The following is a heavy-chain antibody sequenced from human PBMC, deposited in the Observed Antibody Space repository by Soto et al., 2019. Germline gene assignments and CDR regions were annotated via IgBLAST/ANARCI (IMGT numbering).Heavy chain of an antibody. CDR3: ARVEVGITGTTYYYYGMDV. V-gene: IGHV1-69*06. CDR2: IIPIFGTA. Sequence: ASVKVSCKASGGTFSSYAISWVRQAPGQGLEWMGGIIPIFGTANYAQKFQGRVTITADKSTSTAYMELSSLRSEDTAVYYCARVEVGITGTTYYYYGMDVWGQGTTVTVSS. J-gene: IGHJ6*02. CDR1: GGTFSSYA. D-gene: IGHD1-7*01.